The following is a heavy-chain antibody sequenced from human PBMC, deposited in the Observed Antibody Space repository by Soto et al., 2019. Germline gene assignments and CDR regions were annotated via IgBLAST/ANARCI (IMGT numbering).Heavy chain of an antibody. J-gene: IGHJ4*02. CDR1: GGTFSSYA. CDR3: ARDLKSEHYDILTGYHRAPGAYFDY. D-gene: IGHD3-9*01. CDR2: IIPIFGTA. Sequence: SVKVSCKASGGTFSSYAISWVRQAPGQGLEWMGGIIPIFGTANDAQKFQGRVTITADESTSTAYMELSSLRSEDTAVYYCARDLKSEHYDILTGYHRAPGAYFDYWGQGTLVTVS. V-gene: IGHV1-69*13.